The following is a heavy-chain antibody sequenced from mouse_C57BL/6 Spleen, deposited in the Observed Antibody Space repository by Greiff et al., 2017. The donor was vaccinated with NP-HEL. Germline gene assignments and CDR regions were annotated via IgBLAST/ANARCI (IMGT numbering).Heavy chain of an antibody. J-gene: IGHJ1*03. CDR1: GYTFTDYY. CDR3: ALPTVVDWYFDV. V-gene: IGHV1-76*01. D-gene: IGHD1-1*01. Sequence: QVQLQQSGAELVRPGASVKLSCKASGYTFTDYYINWVKQRPGQGLEWIARIYPGSGNTYYNEKFKGKATLTAEKSSSTAYMQLSSLTSEDSAVYFCALPTVVDWYFDVWGTGTTVTVSS. CDR2: IYPGSGNT.